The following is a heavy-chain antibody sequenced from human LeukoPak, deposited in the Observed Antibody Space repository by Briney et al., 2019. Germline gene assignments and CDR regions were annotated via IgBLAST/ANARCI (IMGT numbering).Heavy chain of an antibody. J-gene: IGHJ6*04. V-gene: IGHV4-34*01. Sequence: SETLSLTCAVYGGSFSGYYWTWIRQPPGKGLEWIGEINHSGSTNYNPSLKSRVAISVDTSKNQFSLKLSSVTAADTAVYYCARRRVLDVWGKGTTVTISS. CDR3: ARRRVLDV. CDR1: GGSFSGYY. D-gene: IGHD5-24*01. CDR2: INHSGST.